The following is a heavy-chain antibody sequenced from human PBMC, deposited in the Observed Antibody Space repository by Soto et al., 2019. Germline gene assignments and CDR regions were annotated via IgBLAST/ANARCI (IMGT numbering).Heavy chain of an antibody. CDR2: INAGNGNT. D-gene: IGHD2-15*01. Sequence: GASVKVSCKASGYTFTSYAMHWVRQSPGHRLEWMGWINAGNGNTKYSQKFQGRVTITRDTSASTAYMELSSLRSEDTAVYYCARVVGRSGGSSYFGGFDPWRQGTRVTVSS. CDR3: ARVVGRSGGSSYFGGFDP. CDR1: GYTFTSYA. J-gene: IGHJ5*02. V-gene: IGHV1-3*01.